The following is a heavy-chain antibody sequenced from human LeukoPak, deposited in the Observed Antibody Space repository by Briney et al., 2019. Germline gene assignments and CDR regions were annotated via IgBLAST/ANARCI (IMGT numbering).Heavy chain of an antibody. CDR3: AKDFEAGDSSGYFFDY. Sequence: GGSLRLSCAASGFTFSRYGVHWARQAPGKGLEWVAIISYDGGNKFYADSVRGRFTISRDNSKNTLYLQMNSLRVEDTAVYYCAKDFEAGDSSGYFFDYWGQGTLVTVSS. V-gene: IGHV3-30*18. D-gene: IGHD3-22*01. CDR2: ISYDGGNK. J-gene: IGHJ4*02. CDR1: GFTFSRYG.